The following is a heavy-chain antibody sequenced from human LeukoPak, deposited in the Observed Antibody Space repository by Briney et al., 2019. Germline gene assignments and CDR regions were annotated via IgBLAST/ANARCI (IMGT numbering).Heavy chain of an antibody. J-gene: IGHJ4*02. CDR2: ISSEGKTT. D-gene: IGHD6-13*01. V-gene: IGHV3-64D*06. Sequence: GSLRLSCSASGFIFSPYAMHWVRQAPGKGLEYVSSISSEGKTTYYADSVKGRFTIPRDNSKNTLYLQMSSLRPEDTAVYYCVKDRWVDHWGQGTLVTVSS. CDR3: VKDRWVDH. CDR1: GFIFSPYA.